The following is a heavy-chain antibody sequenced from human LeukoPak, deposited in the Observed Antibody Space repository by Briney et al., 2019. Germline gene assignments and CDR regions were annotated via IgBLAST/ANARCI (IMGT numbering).Heavy chain of an antibody. D-gene: IGHD6-19*01. Sequence: PGRSLRLSCAASGFTFSSYGMHWVRQAPGKGLEWVSIIWYDGSNKYCADSVKGRFTISKDNSKNTLYLQMNSLRAEDTAIYYCARDPGHNGWYGDNWGQGTLVTVSS. CDR2: IWYDGSNK. V-gene: IGHV3-33*01. CDR3: ARDPGHNGWYGDN. CDR1: GFTFSSYG. J-gene: IGHJ4*02.